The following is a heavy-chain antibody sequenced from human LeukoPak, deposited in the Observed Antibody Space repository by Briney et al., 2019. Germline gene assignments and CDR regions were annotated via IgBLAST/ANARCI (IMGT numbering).Heavy chain of an antibody. CDR3: ARDQGYGDYDLDY. CDR2: IYTSGST. Sequence: SETLSLTCTVSGSSMSSGSYYWSWIRQPAGKGLEWIGRIYTSGSTNYNPSLKSRVTISVDTSKNQFSLKLSSVTAADTAVYYCARDQGYGDYDLDYWGQGTLVTVSS. CDR1: GSSMSSGSYY. V-gene: IGHV4-61*02. D-gene: IGHD4-17*01. J-gene: IGHJ4*02.